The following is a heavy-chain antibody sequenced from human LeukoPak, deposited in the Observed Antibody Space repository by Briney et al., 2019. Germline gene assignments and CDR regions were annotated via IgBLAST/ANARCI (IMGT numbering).Heavy chain of an antibody. V-gene: IGHV1-18*01. D-gene: IGHD3-22*01. CDR1: GYTFTSYG. Sequence: ASVKVSCKASGYTFTSYGISWVRQAPGQGLEWMGWISAYNGNTNYAQKLQGRVTMTTDTSTSTAYMELRSLRSDDTAVYYRARNPYVDYYDSSGYGDYWGQGTLVTVSS. CDR3: ARNPYVDYYDSSGYGDY. CDR2: ISAYNGNT. J-gene: IGHJ4*02.